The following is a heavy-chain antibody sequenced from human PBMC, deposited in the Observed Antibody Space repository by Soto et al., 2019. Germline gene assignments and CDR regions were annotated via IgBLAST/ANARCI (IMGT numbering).Heavy chain of an antibody. J-gene: IGHJ4*02. Sequence: GGSLRLSCAASGLTFSSYAMHWVRQAPGKGLEWVAVISYDGSNKYYADSVKGRFTISRDNSKNTLYLQMNSLRAEDTAVYYCARYLLHYFDYWGQGTLVTVSS. V-gene: IGHV3-30-3*01. CDR3: ARYLLHYFDY. CDR1: GLTFSSYA. CDR2: ISYDGSNK. D-gene: IGHD3-22*01.